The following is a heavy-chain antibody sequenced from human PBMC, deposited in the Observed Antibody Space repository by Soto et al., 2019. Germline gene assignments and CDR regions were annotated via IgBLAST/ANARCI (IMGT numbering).Heavy chain of an antibody. CDR1: GGTFSSYA. CDR3: AREAAAGAEHDAFDI. CDR2: IIPIFGTA. Sequence: QVQLVQSGAEVKKPGSSVKVSCKASGGTFSSYAISWVRQAPGQGLEWMGGIIPIFGTANYAQKFQGRVTITADESKSTAYMELSSLRSEDTSVYYCAREAAAGAEHDAFDILGQGTMVTVSS. V-gene: IGHV1-69*01. D-gene: IGHD6-13*01. J-gene: IGHJ3*02.